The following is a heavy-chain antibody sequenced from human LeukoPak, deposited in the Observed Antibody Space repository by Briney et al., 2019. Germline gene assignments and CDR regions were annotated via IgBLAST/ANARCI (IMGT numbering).Heavy chain of an antibody. V-gene: IGHV3-23*01. Sequence: PGGSPRLSCAASGFAFSFFAMNWARQAPGKGLEWVSAISGSGASTYYADSVKGRFTISRDNSKNTLYLQMNSLRAEDTAIYYCAKAALRYQLLSSLDYWGQGTLVTVSS. J-gene: IGHJ4*02. CDR3: AKAALRYQLLSSLDY. CDR2: ISGSGAST. CDR1: GFAFSFFA. D-gene: IGHD2-2*01.